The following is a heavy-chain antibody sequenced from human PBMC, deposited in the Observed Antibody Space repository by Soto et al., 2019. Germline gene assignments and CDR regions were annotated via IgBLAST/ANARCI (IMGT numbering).Heavy chain of an antibody. CDR2: INYSGRT. V-gene: IGHV4-34*01. CDR1: GGSFSGYY. D-gene: IGHD3-10*01. J-gene: IGHJ5*02. Sequence: PSETLSLTCAVYGGSFSGYYWSWIRQPPGKGLEWIGEINYSGRTNYNPSLKSRVTISADTSKNQFSLKLRSVTAADTAVYYCANWLRGYHWGQGTRVTVSS. CDR3: ANWLRGYH.